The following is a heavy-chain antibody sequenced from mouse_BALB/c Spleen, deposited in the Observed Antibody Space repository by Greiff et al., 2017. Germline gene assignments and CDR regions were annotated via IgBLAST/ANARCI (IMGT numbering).Heavy chain of an antibody. CDR1: GFAFSSYD. Sequence: EVMLVESGGGLVKPGGSLKLSCAASGFAFSSYDMSWVRQTPEKRLEWVAYISSGGGSTYYPDTVKGRFTISRDNAKNTLYLQMSSLKSEDTAMYYCARQGGNYLDYWGQGTTLTVSS. CDR2: ISSGGGST. V-gene: IGHV5-12-1*01. J-gene: IGHJ2*01. CDR3: ARQGGNYLDY.